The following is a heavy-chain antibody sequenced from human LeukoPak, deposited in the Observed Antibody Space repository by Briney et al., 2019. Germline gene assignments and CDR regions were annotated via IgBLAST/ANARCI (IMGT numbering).Heavy chain of an antibody. Sequence: GGSLRLSCAASGFTFSRYSIIWVRQPPGKGLVWVSSISRSSSYKSYAEPVKGRFTISRDNAKNSLYLQMNRLRVKDTAVYYCAREGLTLPGDPIDYWGQGTLLTVSS. D-gene: IGHD4-17*01. CDR2: ISRSSSYK. CDR3: AREGLTLPGDPIDY. J-gene: IGHJ4*02. V-gene: IGHV3-21*01. CDR1: GFTFSRYS.